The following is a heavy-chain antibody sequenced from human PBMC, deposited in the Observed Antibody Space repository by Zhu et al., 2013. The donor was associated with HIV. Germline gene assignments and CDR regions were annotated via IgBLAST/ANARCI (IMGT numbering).Heavy chain of an antibody. V-gene: IGHV1-18*01. Sequence: QVQLVQSGAEVKKPGASVKVSCKSSGYSFSDYGISWVRQAPGRGLEWMGWISGYTGNTNYAQKFQGRVTMTRDTSTHTAHMELRSLRFDDTGIYYCAREERALDVWGQGTMVTVFS. CDR3: AREERALDV. CDR1: GYSFSDYG. J-gene: IGHJ3*01. CDR2: ISGYTGNT.